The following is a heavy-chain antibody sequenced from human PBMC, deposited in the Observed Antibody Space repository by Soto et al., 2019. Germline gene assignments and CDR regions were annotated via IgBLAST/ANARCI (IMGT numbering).Heavy chain of an antibody. CDR3: ARALWIQHEINWFDP. D-gene: IGHD5-18*01. CDR1: GGSISSYY. CDR2: IYYSGST. V-gene: IGHV4-59*01. Sequence: QVQLQESGPGLVKPSETLSLTCTVSGGSISSYYWSWIRQPPGKGLEWIGYIYYSGSTNYNPSLKSRVTISVDTSKNQFSLKLSSVTAADTAVYYCARALWIQHEINWFDPWGQGTLVTVSS. J-gene: IGHJ5*02.